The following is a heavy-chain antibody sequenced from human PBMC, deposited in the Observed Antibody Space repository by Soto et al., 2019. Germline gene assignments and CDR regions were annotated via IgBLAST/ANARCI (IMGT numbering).Heavy chain of an antibody. V-gene: IGHV1-18*04. Sequence: ASVKVSCKASGYTFTSYGISWVRQAPGQGLEWMGWISAYNGNTNYAQKLQGRVTTTTDTSTSTAYMELRSLRSDDTAVYYCARGMYSSSSRDIAAAGPARDWGQGTLVTVSS. CDR2: ISAYNGNT. CDR3: ARGMYSSSSRDIAAAGPARD. D-gene: IGHD6-6*01. CDR1: GYTFTSYG. J-gene: IGHJ4*02.